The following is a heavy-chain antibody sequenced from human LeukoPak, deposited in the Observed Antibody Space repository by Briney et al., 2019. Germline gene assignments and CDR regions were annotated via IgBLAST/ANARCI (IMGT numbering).Heavy chain of an antibody. D-gene: IGHD2-2*01. CDR2: TYYRSKWYN. CDR3: ARRSSSSAAFDI. Sequence: SQTLSLTCAISGDSVSNNNAAWNWIRQSPSRGLEWLGRTYYRSKWYNEYALSVKSRITINPDTSKNHFSLQLNSVTPEDTAMYYCARRSSSSAAFDIWGQETMVTVSS. V-gene: IGHV6-1*01. CDR1: GDSVSNNNAA. J-gene: IGHJ3*02.